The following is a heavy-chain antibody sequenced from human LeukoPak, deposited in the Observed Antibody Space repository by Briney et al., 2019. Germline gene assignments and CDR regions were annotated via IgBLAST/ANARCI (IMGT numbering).Heavy chain of an antibody. Sequence: ASVKVSCKASGGTFNSYDISWVRQAPGQGLEWMGGIIPIFGTANYAQKFQDRVTITADESTSTVYMELSSLRSEDTAVYYCAGDPLGHYFGESGDYEDYWGQGTLVTVSS. CDR3: AGDPLGHYFGESGDYEDY. J-gene: IGHJ4*02. CDR1: GGTFNSYD. D-gene: IGHD3-3*01. V-gene: IGHV1-69*01. CDR2: IIPIFGTA.